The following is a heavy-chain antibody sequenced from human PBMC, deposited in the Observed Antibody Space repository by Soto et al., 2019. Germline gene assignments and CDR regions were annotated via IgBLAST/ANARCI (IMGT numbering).Heavy chain of an antibody. D-gene: IGHD1-26*01. CDR3: AHNAFGPLVGAFHV. CDR1: GFSLTTSGVG. V-gene: IGHV2-5*02. J-gene: IGHJ3*01. Sequence: QITLKESGPTLVKPTQTLTLTCTFSGFSLTTSGVGVGWIRQPPGKALEWLALVYGDGDKRYITSLKSRLTITKDTSTHQGVLTMTDMDPVDTATYYCAHNAFGPLVGAFHVWGQGTVVTVSS. CDR2: VYGDGDK.